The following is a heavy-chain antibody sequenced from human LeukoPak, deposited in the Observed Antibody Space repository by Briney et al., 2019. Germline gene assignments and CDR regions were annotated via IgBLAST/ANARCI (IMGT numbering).Heavy chain of an antibody. J-gene: IGHJ6*03. CDR1: GYTFTGYY. CDR2: INPNSGGT. V-gene: IGHV1-2*02. Sequence: ASVKVSCKASGYTFTGYYMHWVRQAPGQGLEWMGWINPNSGGTNYAQKFQGRVTITRNTSISTAYMELSSLRSEDTAVYYCARSRGIGQLYYMDVWGKGTTVTVSS. CDR3: ARSRGIGQLYYMDV. D-gene: IGHD2-2*01.